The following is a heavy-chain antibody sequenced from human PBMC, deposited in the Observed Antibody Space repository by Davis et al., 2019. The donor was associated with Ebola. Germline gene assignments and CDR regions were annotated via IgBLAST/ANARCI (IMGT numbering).Heavy chain of an antibody. V-gene: IGHV3-49*04. D-gene: IGHD6-13*01. CDR3: TSVNAAAGTDY. Sequence: GESLKISCTASGFTFGDYAMSWVRQAPGKGLEWVGFIRSKAYGGTTEYAASVKGRFTISRDDSKSIAYLQMNSLKTEDTAVYYCTSVNAAAGTDYWGQGTLVTVSS. J-gene: IGHJ4*02. CDR1: GFTFGDYA. CDR2: IRSKAYGGTT.